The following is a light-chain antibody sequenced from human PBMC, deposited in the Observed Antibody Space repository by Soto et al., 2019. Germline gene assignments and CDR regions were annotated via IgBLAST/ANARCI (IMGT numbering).Light chain of an antibody. Sequence: QSVLTQPPSVSAAPGQKVIISCSGSSSNIGNNYVSWYQQLPGTAPKLLIYDNNKRPSGIPDRFSGSKSGTSATLGITGLQTGDEADYYCRTWDSSLSAGRVFGTGTKVTVL. J-gene: IGLJ1*01. CDR1: SSNIGNNY. CDR3: RTWDSSLSAGRV. CDR2: DNN. V-gene: IGLV1-51*01.